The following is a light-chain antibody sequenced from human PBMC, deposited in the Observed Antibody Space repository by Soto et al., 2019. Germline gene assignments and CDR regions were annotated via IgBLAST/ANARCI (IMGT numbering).Light chain of an antibody. J-gene: IGKJ4*01. CDR2: KAS. Sequence: QITPAPSTLFASVGNRVTIPFRARQRISSWLAWYQQKPGKAPKLLIYKASSLESGVPSRFSGSGSGTEFTLSISSLQPDDFATYYCQQYNSYPLTFGGGTKVEIK. V-gene: IGKV1-5*03. CDR3: QQYNSYPLT. CDR1: QRISSW.